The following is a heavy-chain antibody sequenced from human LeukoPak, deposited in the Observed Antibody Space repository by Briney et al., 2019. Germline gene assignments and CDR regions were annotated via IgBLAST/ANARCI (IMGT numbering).Heavy chain of an antibody. CDR2: IKQDGSEK. J-gene: IGHJ6*02. D-gene: IGHD3-16*01. Sequence: PGGSLRLSCAAAGFTFSSYWMSWVRQAPGKGLEWVANIKQDGSEKYYVDSVKGRFSISRDNTKGSLFLQLNSLRAEDTAVYYCARGGGLDVWGQGATVTVSS. CDR3: ARGGGLDV. V-gene: IGHV3-7*03. CDR1: GFTFSSYW.